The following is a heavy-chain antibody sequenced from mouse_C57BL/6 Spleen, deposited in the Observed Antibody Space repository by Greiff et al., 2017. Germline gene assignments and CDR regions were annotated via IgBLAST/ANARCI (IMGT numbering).Heavy chain of an antibody. Sequence: QVQLQQPGAELVKPGASVKMSCKASGYTFTSYWITWVKQRPGQGLEWIGDIYPGSGSTNYNEKFKSKATLTVATSSSTAYMQLSSLTAEDSAVYYCARWGLLRRSSYAMDYWGQGTSVTVSS. CDR2: IYPGSGST. CDR3: ARWGLLRRSSYAMDY. D-gene: IGHD1-1*01. J-gene: IGHJ4*01. CDR1: GYTFTSYW. V-gene: IGHV1-55*01.